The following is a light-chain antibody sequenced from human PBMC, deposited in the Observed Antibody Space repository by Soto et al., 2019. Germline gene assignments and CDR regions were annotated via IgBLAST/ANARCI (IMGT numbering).Light chain of an antibody. J-gene: IGLJ1*01. CDR2: GNN. CDR1: SSNIGAGYD. Sequence: QSALTQPPSVSGAPGQRVTISCTGSSSNIGAGYDVHWYQQLPGTAPKLLIYGNNNRPSGVPDRFSGSKSGTSASLAVTGLQAEDEADYYCQSYATGLSVLYVFGTGPKVTVL. V-gene: IGLV1-40*01. CDR3: QSYATGLSVLYV.